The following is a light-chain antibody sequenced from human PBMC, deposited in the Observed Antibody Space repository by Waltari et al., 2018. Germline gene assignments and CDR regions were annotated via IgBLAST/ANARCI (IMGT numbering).Light chain of an antibody. V-gene: IGLV1-51*01. CDR3: ATWDTSLGDLWV. CDR1: RPQIGSNY. Sequence: QSVLTQPPSVSAAPGQTVTISCPGSRPQIGSNYVSWYQHLPRTAPKVLIYNNNERPSGIPDRFSGSTSGTSATLVITGLQTGDEADYYCATWDTSLGDLWVFGGGTRLTVL. J-gene: IGLJ3*02. CDR2: NNN.